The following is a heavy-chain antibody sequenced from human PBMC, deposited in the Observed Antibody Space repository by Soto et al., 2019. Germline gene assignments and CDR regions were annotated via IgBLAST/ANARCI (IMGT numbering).Heavy chain of an antibody. J-gene: IGHJ4*02. CDR3: ARDRGGYYSARPHYFDY. V-gene: IGHV3-48*03. D-gene: IGHD3-3*01. CDR2: ISSSGSTI. Sequence: PGGSLRLSCAASGFTFSSYEMNWVRQAPGKGLEWVSYISSSGSTIYYADSVKGRFTISRDNAKNSLYLQMNSLRAEDTAVYYCARDRGGYYSARPHYFDYWGQGTLVTVSS. CDR1: GFTFSSYE.